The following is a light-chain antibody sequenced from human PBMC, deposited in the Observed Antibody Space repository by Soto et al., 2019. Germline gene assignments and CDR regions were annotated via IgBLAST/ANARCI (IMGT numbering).Light chain of an antibody. Sequence: DIQMTQSPSSVSASAGDRVTITCRASQGISSGLAWYQQKPGKAPKLLIYAASSMQSGVPSRFSGSGSGTDFPLTISSLQHEDFATYYCQQANSFPYTFGQGTKREIK. CDR3: QQANSFPYT. V-gene: IGKV1-12*01. J-gene: IGKJ2*01. CDR1: QGISSG. CDR2: AAS.